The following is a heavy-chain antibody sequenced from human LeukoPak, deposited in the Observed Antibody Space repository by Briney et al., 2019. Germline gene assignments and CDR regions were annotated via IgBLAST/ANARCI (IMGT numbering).Heavy chain of an antibody. CDR1: GVIFEQYG. CDR3: VKNISGWSYFDY. J-gene: IGHJ4*02. V-gene: IGHV3-9*01. CDR2: ISWNGVTI. Sequence: GGSLRLSCEVSGVIFEQYGMHWVRQAPGKGLEWVAGISWNGVTINYGDSVKGRFTISRDNAKSFLYLQMNSLRPEDTALYYCVKNISGWSYFDYWGQGTRVTVSP. D-gene: IGHD6-19*01.